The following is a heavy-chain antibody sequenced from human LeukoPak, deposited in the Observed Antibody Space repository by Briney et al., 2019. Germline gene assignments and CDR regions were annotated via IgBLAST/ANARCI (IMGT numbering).Heavy chain of an antibody. V-gene: IGHV4-34*01. CDR1: GGSFSGYY. Sequence: SETLSLTCAVYGGSFSGYYWSWIRQPPGKGLEWIGEINHSGSTNYNPSLKGRVTISVDTSKNQFSLKLSSVTAADTAVYYCARRGHCSSTSCYWRGPFDYWGQGTLVTVSS. J-gene: IGHJ4*02. CDR3: ARRGHCSSTSCYWRGPFDY. D-gene: IGHD2-2*01. CDR2: INHSGST.